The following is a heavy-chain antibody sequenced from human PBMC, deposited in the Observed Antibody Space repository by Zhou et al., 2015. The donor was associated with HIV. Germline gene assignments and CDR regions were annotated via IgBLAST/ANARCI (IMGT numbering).Heavy chain of an antibody. D-gene: IGHD6-6*01. Sequence: QVQLVESGGGVVQPGRSLRLSCAASGFTFSSYAMHWVRQAPGKGLEWVAVISYDGSNKYYADSVKGRFTISRDNSKNTLYLQMNSLRAEDTAVYYCARDRSRAARTFDYWGQGTLVTVSS. J-gene: IGHJ4*02. CDR2: ISYDGSNK. CDR1: GFTFSSYA. V-gene: IGHV3-30-3*01. CDR3: ARDRSRAARTFDY.